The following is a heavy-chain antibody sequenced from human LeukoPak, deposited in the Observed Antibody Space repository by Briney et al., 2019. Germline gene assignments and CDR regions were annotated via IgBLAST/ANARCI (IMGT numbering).Heavy chain of an antibody. CDR2: ISGSGGST. CDR1: GFTFSSYA. D-gene: IGHD1-26*01. CDR3: AKRGAVGATTFYYYYYMDV. Sequence: GGSLRLSCAASGFTFSSYAMSWVRQAPGKGLEWVSAISGSGGSTYYADSVKGRFTISRDNSKNTLYLQMNSLRAKDTAVYYCAKRGAVGATTFYYYYYMDVWGKGTTVTVSS. J-gene: IGHJ6*03. V-gene: IGHV3-23*01.